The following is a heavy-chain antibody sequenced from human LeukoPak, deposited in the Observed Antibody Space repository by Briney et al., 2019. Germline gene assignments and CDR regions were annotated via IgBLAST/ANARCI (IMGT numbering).Heavy chain of an antibody. V-gene: IGHV4-4*09. CDR2: IYTSGST. Sequence: SETLSLTCTVSSGSISSYYWSWIRQPPGKGLEWIGYIYTSGSTNYNPSLRSRVTISVDTSKNQFSLKLSSVTAADTAVYYCARVGLAAAGNGRFDPWGQGTLVTVSS. J-gene: IGHJ5*02. CDR1: SGSISSYY. D-gene: IGHD6-13*01. CDR3: ARVGLAAAGNGRFDP.